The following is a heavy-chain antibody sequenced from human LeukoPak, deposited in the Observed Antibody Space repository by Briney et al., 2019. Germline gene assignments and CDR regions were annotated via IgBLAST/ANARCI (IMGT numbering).Heavy chain of an antibody. CDR1: GYTFTSYY. CDR2: INPSGGST. J-gene: IGHJ4*02. V-gene: IGHV1-46*01. Sequence: GASVKVSCKASGYTFTSYYMHWVRQAPGQGLEWMGIINPSGGSTSYAQKFQGRVTMTRDTSISTAYMELSRLRSDDTAVYYCARGPMTAFDYWGQGTLVTVSS. CDR3: ARGPMTAFDY. D-gene: IGHD2-21*02.